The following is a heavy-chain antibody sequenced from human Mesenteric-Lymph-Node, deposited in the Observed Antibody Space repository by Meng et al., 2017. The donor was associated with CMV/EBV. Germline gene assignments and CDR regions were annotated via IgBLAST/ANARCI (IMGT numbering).Heavy chain of an antibody. CDR1: GGSFSGYY. V-gene: IGHV4-34*01. Sequence: SETLSLTCAVYGGSFSGYYWSWIRQPPGKGLEWIGEINHSGSTNYNPSLKSRVTISVDTSKNRFSLKLRSVTAADTAVYYCAAFGGVDDYWGQGTLVTVSS. CDR2: INHSGST. CDR3: AAFGGVDDY. J-gene: IGHJ4*02. D-gene: IGHD3-16*01.